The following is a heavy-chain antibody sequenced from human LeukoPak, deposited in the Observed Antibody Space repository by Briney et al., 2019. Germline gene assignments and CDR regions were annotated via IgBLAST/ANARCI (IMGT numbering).Heavy chain of an antibody. V-gene: IGHV1-2*02. Sequence: GASVKVSCKASGYTFTGYYMHWARQAPGQGLEWMGWINPNSGGTNYAQKFQGRVTMTRDTSISTAYMELSRLRSDDTAVYYCARGLSGSGSWVDYWGQGTLVTVSS. CDR2: INPNSGGT. CDR1: GYTFTGYY. D-gene: IGHD3-10*01. CDR3: ARGLSGSGSWVDY. J-gene: IGHJ4*02.